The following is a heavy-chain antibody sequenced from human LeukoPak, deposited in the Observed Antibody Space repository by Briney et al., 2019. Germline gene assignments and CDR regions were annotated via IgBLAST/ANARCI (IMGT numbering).Heavy chain of an antibody. V-gene: IGHV3-7*01. D-gene: IGHD3-9*01. J-gene: IGHJ4*02. CDR3: VRETDDILTGFLDY. CDR1: GFSFSRYW. Sequence: GGSLRLSCAASGFSFSRYWMNWVRQAPGKGLEWVANIKQDGSEKYYVDSVKGRFTISRDNAKNSLYLQMNSLRGEDTAMYYCVRETDDILTGFLDYWGQGTLVTVSS. CDR2: IKQDGSEK.